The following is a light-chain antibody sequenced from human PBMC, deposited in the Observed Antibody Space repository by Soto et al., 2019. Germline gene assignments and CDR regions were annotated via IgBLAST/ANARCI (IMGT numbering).Light chain of an antibody. Sequence: DIQLTQSPSSLSSSPGERATITCRTSQSIRNYLNWYQQKPGQAPRLLISSASTLASGVPSRFSGGGSGTDFTLTISNLEPEDFATYFCQQSYHCPWTFGPGTKVEIK. CDR2: SAS. CDR1: QSIRNY. CDR3: QQSYHCPWT. V-gene: IGKV1-39*01. J-gene: IGKJ1*01.